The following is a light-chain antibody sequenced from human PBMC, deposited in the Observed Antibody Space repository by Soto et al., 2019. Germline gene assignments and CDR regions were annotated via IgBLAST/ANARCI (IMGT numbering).Light chain of an antibody. V-gene: IGLV2-14*01. J-gene: IGLJ1*01. CDR1: SSDVGGYNF. CDR3: SSNTRSRTYV. CDR2: EVS. Sequence: QSMLTQPACVSGSPGQSITISCTGTSSDVGGYNFVSWYQQHPGKAPKLMIYEVSNRPSGVSNRFSGSKSGNTASLTISGLQAEDEADYYCSSNTRSRTYVFGSGTKLTVL.